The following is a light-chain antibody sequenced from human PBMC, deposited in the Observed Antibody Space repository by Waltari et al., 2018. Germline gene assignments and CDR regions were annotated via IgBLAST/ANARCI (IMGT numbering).Light chain of an antibody. V-gene: IGLV2-14*01. CDR1: RGDVGGYNY. J-gene: IGLJ2*01. Sequence: QSALTQPASVSGSPGQSITISCTGTRGDVGGYNYVSWYQQHAGKAPKVIIYEVINRPSGFSTRFSASKSGDTASLTISGLQAEDEATYYCSSYTSATTLSVVFGGGTKVTVL. CDR2: EVI. CDR3: SSYTSATTLSVV.